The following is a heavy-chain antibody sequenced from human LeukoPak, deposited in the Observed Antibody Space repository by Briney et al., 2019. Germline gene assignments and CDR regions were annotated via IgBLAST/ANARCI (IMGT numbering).Heavy chain of an antibody. Sequence: ASVKVSCKASGYSFNDYYVHWIRQAPGQGLEWVGWIYPNTGGTEYAQKFQDRATITRDTSSSTVYMELKSLRSDDTAIYYCAREHQWASDYWGQGTLVTVSS. CDR3: AREHQWASDY. D-gene: IGHD1-26*01. V-gene: IGHV1-2*02. CDR2: IYPNTGGT. J-gene: IGHJ4*02. CDR1: GYSFNDYY.